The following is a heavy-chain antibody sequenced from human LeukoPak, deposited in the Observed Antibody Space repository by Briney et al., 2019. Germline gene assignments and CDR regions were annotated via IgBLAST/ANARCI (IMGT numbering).Heavy chain of an antibody. J-gene: IGHJ5*02. CDR2: ISISFITI. CDR3: AKDKNYYGSGSYYNEFDP. D-gene: IGHD3-10*01. CDR1: GFTFSDYY. V-gene: IGHV3-11*04. Sequence: GGSLRLSCAASGFTFSDYYMSWIRQAPGKGLEWVSYISISFITISYAYSVKGRFTISRDNSKNTLYLQMNSLRAEDTAVYYCAKDKNYYGSGSYYNEFDPWGQGTLVTVSS.